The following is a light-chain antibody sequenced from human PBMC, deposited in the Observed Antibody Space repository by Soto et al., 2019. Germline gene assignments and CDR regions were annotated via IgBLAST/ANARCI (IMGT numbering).Light chain of an antibody. Sequence: QSALTQPRSVSGSPGQSVTISCTGTSSDVGGYNYVSWYQQHPGKAPKLMIYDVSKRPSGVPDRFSGSKSGNTASLTISGLQAEDEADYYCCSYAGSYVVXGGGTQLTVL. CDR3: CSYAGSYVV. J-gene: IGLJ2*01. V-gene: IGLV2-11*01. CDR2: DVS. CDR1: SSDVGGYNY.